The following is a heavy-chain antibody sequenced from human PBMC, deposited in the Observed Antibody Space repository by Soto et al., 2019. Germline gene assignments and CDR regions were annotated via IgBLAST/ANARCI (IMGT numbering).Heavy chain of an antibody. V-gene: IGHV4-59*12. CDR2: IPYTGIT. D-gene: IGHD2-15*01. J-gene: IGHJ6*04. CDR1: GDSISDYY. Sequence: SETLSLTCTVSGDSISDYYWSWIRQPPGKGLECIGHIPYTGITDYNPSLKSRVAISLDTSENQFSLTLSSVTAADTAVYYCARELSLLFGGNPDYYDDLAVWGEGTTVTVSS. CDR3: ARELSLLFGGNPDYYDDLAV.